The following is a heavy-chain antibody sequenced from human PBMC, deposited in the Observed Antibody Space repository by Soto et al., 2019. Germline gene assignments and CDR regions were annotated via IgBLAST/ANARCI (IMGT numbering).Heavy chain of an antibody. CDR1: GGSFSGYY. CDR2: INHSGST. Sequence: ASDTLSLTCAVYGGSFSGYYWSWIRQPPGKGLEWIGEINHSGSTNYNPSLKSRVTISVDTSKNQFSLKLSSVTAADTAVYYCARNQNWFDPWGQGTLVTVS. V-gene: IGHV4-34*01. CDR3: ARNQNWFDP. J-gene: IGHJ5*02.